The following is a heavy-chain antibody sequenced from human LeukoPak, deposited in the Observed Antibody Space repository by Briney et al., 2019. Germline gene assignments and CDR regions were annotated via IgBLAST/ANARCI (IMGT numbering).Heavy chain of an antibody. CDR3: ARLFGGVTTFDY. D-gene: IGHD4-17*01. V-gene: IGHV3-7*01. J-gene: IGHJ4*02. CDR1: GFTFSAFW. Sequence: GGSLRLSCAASGFTFSAFWMSWVRQGPGKGLEWVASIKPDGSDSHHVDSVMGRFTISRDNAKILLYLQMNSLSAEDTAVYYCARLFGGVTTFDYWGQGALVTVSS. CDR2: IKPDGSDS.